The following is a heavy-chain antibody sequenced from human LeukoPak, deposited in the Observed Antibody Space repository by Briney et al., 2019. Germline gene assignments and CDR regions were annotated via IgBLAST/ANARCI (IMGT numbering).Heavy chain of an antibody. D-gene: IGHD1-26*01. V-gene: IGHV4-59*12. CDR1: GGPISSYY. CDR2: IYYSGST. CDR3: AREVGATTAIDY. J-gene: IGHJ4*02. Sequence: SETLSLTCTVPGGPISSYYGGWIRQPPGKGLEWIGYIYYSGSTNYNPSLKSRVTISVDTSKNQFSLKLSSVTAADTAVYYCAREVGATTAIDYWGQGTLVTVSS.